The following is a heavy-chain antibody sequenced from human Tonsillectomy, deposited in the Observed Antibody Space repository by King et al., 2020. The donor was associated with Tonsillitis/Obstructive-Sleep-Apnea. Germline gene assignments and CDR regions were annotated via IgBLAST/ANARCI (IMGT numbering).Heavy chain of an antibody. CDR3: ARSSQGRHYFDY. D-gene: IGHD2-2*01. J-gene: IGHJ4*02. CDR2: ISYDGSNK. CDR1: GFKFSSYA. V-gene: IGHV3-30*04. Sequence: VQLQESGGGVVQPGRSLRLSCAASGFKFSSYAMHWVRQAPGKGLEWVAFISYDGSNKYYADSVKGRFTISRDNSKNTLFLQMNSLRVEDTAVYYCARSSQGRHYFDYWGQGTLVTVSS.